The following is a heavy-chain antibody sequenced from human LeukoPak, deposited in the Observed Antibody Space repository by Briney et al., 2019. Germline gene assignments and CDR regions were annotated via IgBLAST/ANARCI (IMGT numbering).Heavy chain of an antibody. CDR1: GYSFTSYW. D-gene: IGHD3-22*01. V-gene: IGHV5-51*01. Sequence: GESLKISCKGSGYSFTSYWIGWVRQMPGKGLEWMGIIYPGDSDTRYSPSFQGQVTISADKSISTAYLQWSSLKASDTAMYYCARHERRGPYYYDSSGYLVDYWGQGTLVTVS. CDR3: ARHERRGPYYYDSSGYLVDY. CDR2: IYPGDSDT. J-gene: IGHJ4*02.